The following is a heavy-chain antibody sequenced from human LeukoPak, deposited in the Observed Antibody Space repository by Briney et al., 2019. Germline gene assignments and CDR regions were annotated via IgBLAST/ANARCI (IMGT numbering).Heavy chain of an antibody. V-gene: IGHV3-48*01. CDR1: GFTLSTYS. Sequence: AGGSLRLPCAASGFTLSTYSMNWVRQAPGKGLEWVSYITSSSSTLYYADSVKGRFTISRDNAKNSLYLQMNSLRVEDTAVYYCARDAPTNGVWYSGFDYWGQGTLVTVSS. CDR2: ITSSSSTL. CDR3: ARDAPTNGVWYSGFDY. J-gene: IGHJ4*02. D-gene: IGHD2-8*01.